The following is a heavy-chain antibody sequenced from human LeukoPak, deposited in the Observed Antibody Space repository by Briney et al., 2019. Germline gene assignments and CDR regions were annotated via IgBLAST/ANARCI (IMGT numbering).Heavy chain of an antibody. CDR1: GGSISSGGYS. CDR2: IYHSGST. J-gene: IGHJ5*02. CDR3: ARDLYSGSNNWFDP. Sequence: PSQTLSLTCAVSGGSISSGGYSWSWIRQPPGKGLEWIGYIYHSGSTYYNPSLKSRVTISVDRSKNQFSLKLSSVTAADTAVYYCARDLYSGSNNWFDPWGQGTLVTVSS. D-gene: IGHD1-26*01. V-gene: IGHV4-30-2*01.